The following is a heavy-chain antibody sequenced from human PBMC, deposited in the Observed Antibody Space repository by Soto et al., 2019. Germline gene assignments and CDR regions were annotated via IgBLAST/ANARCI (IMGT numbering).Heavy chain of an antibody. CDR3: ARDQGTIWFGELFHYFDY. D-gene: IGHD3-10*01. CDR1: GFTFSSYW. J-gene: IGHJ4*02. V-gene: IGHV3-7*01. Sequence: EVQLVESGGGLVQPGGSLRLSCAASGFTFSSYWMSWVCQAPGKGLEWVANIKQDGSEKYYVDSVKGRFTISRDNAKNSLYLQMNSLRAEDTAVYYCARDQGTIWFGELFHYFDYWGQGTLVTVSS. CDR2: IKQDGSEK.